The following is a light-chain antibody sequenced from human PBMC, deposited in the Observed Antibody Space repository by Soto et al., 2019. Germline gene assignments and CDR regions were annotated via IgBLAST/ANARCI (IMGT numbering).Light chain of an antibody. V-gene: IGKV1-5*03. CDR2: KAS. CDR3: QQYNNYPHT. Sequence: DIQMTQSPSTLSASVGDRVTITCRASQSISSWLAWYQQKPGKAPKLLIYKASSLESGAPSRFSGSASGTEFTLTISSLQPDDFATYFCQQYNNYPHTFGQGTKLELK. CDR1: QSISSW. J-gene: IGKJ2*01.